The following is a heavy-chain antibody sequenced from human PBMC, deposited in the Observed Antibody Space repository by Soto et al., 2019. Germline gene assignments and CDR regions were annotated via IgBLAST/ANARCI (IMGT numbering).Heavy chain of an antibody. V-gene: IGHV3-11*06. D-gene: IGHD2-2*01. CDR2: ISSSSSYT. CDR3: ARVSRVVCSSTSCPTNNWFDP. J-gene: IGHJ5*02. CDR1: GFTFSDYY. Sequence: KAGGSLRLSCAASGFTFSDYYMSWIRQAPGKGLEWVSYISSSSSYTNYADSVKGRFTISRDNAKNSLYLQMNSLRAEDTAVYYCARVSRVVCSSTSCPTNNWFDPWGQGTLVTVSS.